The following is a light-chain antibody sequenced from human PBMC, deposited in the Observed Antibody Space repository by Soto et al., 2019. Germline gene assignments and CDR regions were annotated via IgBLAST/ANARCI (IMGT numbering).Light chain of an antibody. V-gene: IGKV3-20*01. Sequence: EIELTQSPGTLSLSPGERATLSCRASHSVSISYLAWYQQKPGQAPRLLMYTTSSRATGTPDSFSGSGSGTDFTLTISRLEPEDFAVYYCQQYGTSPYTFGQGTKLEIK. CDR1: HSVSISY. CDR2: TTS. CDR3: QQYGTSPYT. J-gene: IGKJ2*01.